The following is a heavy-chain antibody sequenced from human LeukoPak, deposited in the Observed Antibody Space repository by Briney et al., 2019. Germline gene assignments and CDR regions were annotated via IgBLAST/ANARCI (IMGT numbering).Heavy chain of an antibody. CDR3: ASYTSVRSFGY. D-gene: IGHD2-2*01. Sequence: SETLSLTCTVSGGSISSHYWSWIRQPPGEGLECIGYIYYSGSTNYNPSLKSRVIISIDTSKNQFSLKLSSVTAADTAVYYCASYTSVRSFGYWGQGTLVTVSS. V-gene: IGHV4-59*11. CDR2: IYYSGST. CDR1: GGSISSHY. J-gene: IGHJ4*02.